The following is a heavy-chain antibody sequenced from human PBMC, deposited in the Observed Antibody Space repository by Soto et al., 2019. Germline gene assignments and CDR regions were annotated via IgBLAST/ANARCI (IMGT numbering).Heavy chain of an antibody. V-gene: IGHV4-59*12. CDR2: IYYSGST. CDR1: GGSISSYY. CDR3: ARGHGGITVFGAPGHFDY. D-gene: IGHD3-3*01. J-gene: IGHJ4*02. Sequence: SETLSLTCTVSGGSISSYYWSWIRQPPGKGLEWIGYIYYSGSTNYNPSLKSRVTISVDTSKNQFSLKLSSVTAADTAVYYCARGHGGITVFGAPGHFDYWGQGTLVTVSS.